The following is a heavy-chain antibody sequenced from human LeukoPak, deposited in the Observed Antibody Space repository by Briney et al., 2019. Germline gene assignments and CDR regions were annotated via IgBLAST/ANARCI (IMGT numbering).Heavy chain of an antibody. D-gene: IGHD2-8*01. Sequence: GGSLRLTGAASGFTFSSYSMNWVRQAPGKGLEWVSSISSSSSYIYYADSVKGRFTISRDNAKNSLYLQMNSLRAEDTAVYYCTCDLDRSDGLWGQGTMVTVSS. V-gene: IGHV3-21*01. CDR2: ISSSSSYI. J-gene: IGHJ3*01. CDR3: TCDLDRSDGL. CDR1: GFTFSSYS.